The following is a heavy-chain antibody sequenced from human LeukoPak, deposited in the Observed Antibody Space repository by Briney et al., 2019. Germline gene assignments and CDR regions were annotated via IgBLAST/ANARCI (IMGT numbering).Heavy chain of an antibody. J-gene: IGHJ4*02. CDR2: IYHSGST. Sequence: SETLSLTCAVSGGSISSSNWWSWVRQPPGKGLEWIGEIYHSGSTNYNPSLKSRVTISVDKSKNQFSLKLSSVTAADTAVYYCARVWDGYSYHGTHHFDYWGQGTLVTVSS. D-gene: IGHD5-12*01. V-gene: IGHV4-4*02. CDR1: GGSISSSNW. CDR3: ARVWDGYSYHGTHHFDY.